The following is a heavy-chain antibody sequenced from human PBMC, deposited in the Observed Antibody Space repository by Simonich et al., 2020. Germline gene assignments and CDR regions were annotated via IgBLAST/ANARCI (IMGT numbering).Heavy chain of an antibody. V-gene: IGHV3-48*01. CDR1: GFTFSSYS. CDR3: ARDSSYYAFDI. CDR2: ISSSSSTI. D-gene: IGHD5-12*01. J-gene: IGHJ3*02. Sequence: EVQLVESGGGLVQPGGSLRLSCAASGFTFSSYSMNWVRQAPGKGLEWVSCISSSSSTIYYADSVKGRFTISRDNAKNSLYLQMNSLRAEDTAVYYCARDSSYYAFDIWGQGTMVTVSS.